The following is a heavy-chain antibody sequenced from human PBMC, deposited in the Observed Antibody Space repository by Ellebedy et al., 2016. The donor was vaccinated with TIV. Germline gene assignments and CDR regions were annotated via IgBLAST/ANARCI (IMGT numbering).Heavy chain of an antibody. CDR3: VRDMRVPEPDPTYYYYGMDV. J-gene: IGHJ6*02. CDR2: MSASNANT. D-gene: IGHD1-14*01. CDR1: GYPFSSYG. Sequence: ASVKVSCKASGYPFSSYGITWVRQAPGQGLEWMGWMSASNANTKYAQKFQGRVTMTTDTSTTTAYMELRSLRSDDTAVYYCVRDMRVPEPDPTYYYYGMDVWGQGTTVTVSS. V-gene: IGHV1-18*01.